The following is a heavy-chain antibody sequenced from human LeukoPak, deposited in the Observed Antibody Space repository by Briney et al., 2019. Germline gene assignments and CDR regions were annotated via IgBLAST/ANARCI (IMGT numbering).Heavy chain of an antibody. CDR2: IRSKAYGGTT. CDR3: TRVDYDSVWGSYRKFDY. D-gene: IGHD3-16*02. V-gene: IGHV3-49*03. J-gene: IGHJ4*02. CDR1: GFTFGDYA. Sequence: PGGSLRLSCTASGFTFGDYAMSWFRQAPGKGLEWVGFIRSKAYGGTTEYAASVKGRFTISRDDSKSIAYLQMNRLKTEDTAVYYCTRVDYDSVWGSYRKFDYWGQGTLVTVSS.